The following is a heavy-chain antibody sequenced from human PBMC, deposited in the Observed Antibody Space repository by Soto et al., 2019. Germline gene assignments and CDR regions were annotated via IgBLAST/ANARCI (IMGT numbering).Heavy chain of an antibody. CDR3: ARGLDYYHYVMDV. CDR1: GGTFSSYA. Sequence: SVKVSCKASGGTFSSYAISWVRQAPGQGLEWMGGIIPIFGTANYAQKFQGRVTITADESTSIAYMELSSLRSEDTAVYYCARGLDYYHYVMDVWGQGTTVIVSS. CDR2: IIPIFGTA. J-gene: IGHJ6*02. V-gene: IGHV1-69*13.